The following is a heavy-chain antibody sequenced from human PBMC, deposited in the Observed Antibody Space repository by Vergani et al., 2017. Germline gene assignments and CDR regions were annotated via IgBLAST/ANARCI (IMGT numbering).Heavy chain of an antibody. V-gene: IGHV1-2*02. Sequence: QVQLVQSGAEVKKPGASVKVSCKASGYTFTDYYMHWVRQAPGQGLEWMGWINPNSGGTTYAQKFQGRVTMTRDTSIGTAYMDLSRLRSDDTAVYYCARAYYSGSGSLYYFDSWGQGTLVTVS. J-gene: IGHJ4*02. CDR3: ARAYYSGSGSLYYFDS. CDR2: INPNSGGT. D-gene: IGHD3-10*01. CDR1: GYTFTDYY.